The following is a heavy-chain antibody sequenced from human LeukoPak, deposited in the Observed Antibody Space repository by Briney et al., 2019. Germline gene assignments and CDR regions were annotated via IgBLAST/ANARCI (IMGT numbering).Heavy chain of an antibody. V-gene: IGHV3-53*01. CDR2: IYTGGST. Sequence: GGSLRLSCAASGFTVSSNYMSWVRQAPGKGLEWVSVIYTGGSTYYADSVKGRFTISRDTSKNTLYLQMNSLRADDTAVYYCAKDALVSVAGLFDYWGQGTLVTVSS. CDR1: GFTVSSNY. CDR3: AKDALVSVAGLFDY. D-gene: IGHD6-19*01. J-gene: IGHJ4*02.